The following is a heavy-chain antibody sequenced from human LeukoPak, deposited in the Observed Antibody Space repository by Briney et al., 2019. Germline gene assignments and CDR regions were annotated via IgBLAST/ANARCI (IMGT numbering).Heavy chain of an antibody. V-gene: IGHV3-30*18. CDR2: ISYDGGDQ. Sequence: TGGSLRLSCAASGFTFSSYGMHWVSQAPGKGLEWVALISYDGGDQFYEDSVKGRFTISRDNSKNTLYLQMNSLRAEDTAVYYCAKVLPHSVRWYYFDYWGQGTLVTVSS. D-gene: IGHD6-13*01. CDR1: GFTFSSYG. CDR3: AKVLPHSVRWYYFDY. J-gene: IGHJ4*02.